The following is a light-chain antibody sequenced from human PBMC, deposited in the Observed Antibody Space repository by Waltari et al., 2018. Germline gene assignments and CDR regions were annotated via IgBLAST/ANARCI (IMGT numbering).Light chain of an antibody. CDR3: QHYVRLPAT. J-gene: IGKJ1*01. CDR2: GAS. V-gene: IGKV3-20*01. Sequence: EIVLTQSPGTLSLSPGARATLACWASQSVGKFLAWYQQKPGQAPRLLIYGASSRATGIPDRFSGSGSGTDFSLTINRLEPEDFAVYYCQHYVRLPATFGQGTKVEI. CDR1: QSVGKF.